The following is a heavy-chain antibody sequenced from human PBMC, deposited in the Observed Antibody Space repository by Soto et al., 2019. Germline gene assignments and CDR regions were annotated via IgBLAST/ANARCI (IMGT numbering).Heavy chain of an antibody. CDR2: IGTSSGNT. J-gene: IGHJ2*01. CDR3: ARDPTDNRPSVYFDL. CDR1: GYTFTDYS. Sequence: QGQLVQSGAAVKRPGASMKVSCKASGYTFTDYSISWVRQAPGQGLEWMGWIGTSSGNTKYAQKLQGRVTMSTDTSTNTAYMELRSLRSDDTAVYFCARDPTDNRPSVYFDLWGRGTLVTVSS. D-gene: IGHD1-1*01. V-gene: IGHV1-18*04.